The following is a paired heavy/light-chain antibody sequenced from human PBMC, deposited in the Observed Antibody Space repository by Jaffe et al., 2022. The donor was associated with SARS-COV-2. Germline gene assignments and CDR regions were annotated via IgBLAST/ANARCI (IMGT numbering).Light chain of an antibody. J-gene: IGKJ3*01. Sequence: DIQMTQSPSTLSASVGDRVTITCRASQSISTWLAWYQQKPGKAIKLLIYKASTLQSGVPSSFSGSGSGTEFTLTISSLQPDDFATYYCQQYSSYPLTFGPGTKVDI. CDR2: KAS. CDR3: QQYSSYPLT. V-gene: IGKV1-5*03. CDR1: QSISTW.
Heavy chain of an antibody. CDR1: GFTFSNFG. V-gene: IGHV1-18*01. Sequence: QIQLVQSGAEVKKPGASVKVSCKASGFTFSNFGFTWVRQAPGQGLEWMGWISGYNGNTNHAQKFQDRVTMTTDTSTSTAYMELRSLRSDDTAIYYCVRDLFQNNYDNSGYSAYWGQGTLVTVSS. J-gene: IGHJ4*02. CDR3: VRDLFQNNYDNSGYSAY. CDR2: ISGYNGNT. D-gene: IGHD3-22*01.